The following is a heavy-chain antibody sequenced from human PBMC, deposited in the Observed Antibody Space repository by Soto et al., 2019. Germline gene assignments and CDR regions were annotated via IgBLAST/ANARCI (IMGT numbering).Heavy chain of an antibody. Sequence: QVQLVQSGAEVKKPGSSVKVSCKASGGTFSSYTISWVRQAPGQGLEWMGRIIPILGIANYAQKFQGRVTITADKXXSXAXXELSSLRSEDTAVYYCAREGITMIVVGRGHNWFDPWGQGTLVTVSS. D-gene: IGHD3-22*01. J-gene: IGHJ5*02. V-gene: IGHV1-69*08. CDR2: IIPILGIA. CDR1: GGTFSSYT. CDR3: AREGITMIVVGRGHNWFDP.